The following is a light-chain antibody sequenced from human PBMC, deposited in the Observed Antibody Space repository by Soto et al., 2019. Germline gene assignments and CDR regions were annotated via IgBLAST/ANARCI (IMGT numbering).Light chain of an antibody. J-gene: IGLJ2*01. CDR1: SSDVGAYNY. CDR3: NSYAGTGV. Sequence: QSALTQPASASGSPGQSVTISCTGTSSDVGAYNYVSWYQQHPGKDPKLMIYEVNHRPSGVPDRFSGSKSGNTASLTVSGLQAEDEADYYCNSYAGTGVFGGGTKLTVL. CDR2: EVN. V-gene: IGLV2-8*01.